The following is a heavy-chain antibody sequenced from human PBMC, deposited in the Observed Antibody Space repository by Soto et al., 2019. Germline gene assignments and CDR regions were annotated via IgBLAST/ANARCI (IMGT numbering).Heavy chain of an antibody. D-gene: IGHD3-10*01. CDR1: GFTFSSYW. J-gene: IGHJ4*02. CDR2: IKQDGSEK. V-gene: IGHV3-7*05. Sequence: GGSLRLSCAASGFTFSSYWMSWVRQAPGKGLEWVANIKQDGSEKYYVDSVKGRFTISRDNAKNSLYLQMNSLRAEDTAVYYCASESYDFWSGYYYYGSGSYPNYFDYWGQGTLVTVSS. CDR3: ASESYDFWSGYYYYGSGSYPNYFDY.